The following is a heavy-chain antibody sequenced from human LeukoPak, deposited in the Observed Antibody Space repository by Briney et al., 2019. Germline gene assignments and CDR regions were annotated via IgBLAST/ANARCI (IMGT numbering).Heavy chain of an antibody. CDR1: GYSISSGYY. CDR2: IYHSGST. Sequence: PSETLSLTCAVSGYSISSGYYWGWIRQPPGKGLEWIGSIYHSGSTYYNPSLKSRATISVDTSKNQFSLKLSSVTAADTAVYYCARRPTRNNWFDPWGQGTLVTVSS. CDR3: ARRPTRNNWFDP. J-gene: IGHJ5*02. V-gene: IGHV4-38-2*01.